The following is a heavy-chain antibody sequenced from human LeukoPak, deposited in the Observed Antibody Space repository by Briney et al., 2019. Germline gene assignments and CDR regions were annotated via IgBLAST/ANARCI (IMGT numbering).Heavy chain of an antibody. D-gene: IGHD6-19*01. Sequence: SETLSLTCTVSGGSISSYYWSWIRQPAEKGLEWIGRIYTSGSTNYNPSPKSRVTMSVDTSKNQFSLKLSSVTAADTAVYYCARHASSGWYWYFDYWGQGTLVTVSS. CDR1: GGSISSYY. J-gene: IGHJ4*02. CDR3: ARHASSGWYWYFDY. CDR2: IYTSGST. V-gene: IGHV4-4*07.